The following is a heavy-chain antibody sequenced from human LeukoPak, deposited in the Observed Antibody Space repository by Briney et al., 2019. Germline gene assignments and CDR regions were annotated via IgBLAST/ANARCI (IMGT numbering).Heavy chain of an antibody. J-gene: IGHJ4*02. V-gene: IGHV1-8*01. CDR3: ARVRYSSGWYPTTYFDY. Sequence: GASVKVSCKASGYTFTSYDINWVRQATGQGLEWMGWMNPNSGNTGYAQKFQGRVTMTRNTSISTAYMELSSLRSEDTAVYYCARVRYSSGWYPTTYFDYWGQGTLVTVSS. D-gene: IGHD6-19*01. CDR2: MNPNSGNT. CDR1: GYTFTSYD.